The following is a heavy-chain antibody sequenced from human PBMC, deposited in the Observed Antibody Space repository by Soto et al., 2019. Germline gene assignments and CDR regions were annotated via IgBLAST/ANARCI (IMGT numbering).Heavy chain of an antibody. V-gene: IGHV4-34*01. J-gene: IGHJ4*02. CDR2: INHSGST. CDR3: ARGQDDSSGYSQDFDY. D-gene: IGHD3-22*01. Sequence: SETLSLTCAVYGGSFSGYYWSWIRQPPGKGLEWIGEINHSGSTNYNPSLKSRVTISVDTSKNQFSLKLSSVTAADTAVYYCARGQDDSSGYSQDFDYWGQGTLVTV. CDR1: GGSFSGYY.